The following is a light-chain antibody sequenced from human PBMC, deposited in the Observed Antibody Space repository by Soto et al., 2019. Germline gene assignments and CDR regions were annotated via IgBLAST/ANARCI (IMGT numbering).Light chain of an antibody. Sequence: SYELTQPPSVSVAPGKTARITCGGNNIGSKSVHWYQQKPGQAPVVVMYYDSDRPSGIPERFSGSKSGNTATLTISRVEAGDEADYYCQVWDSSSDHVVFGGGTKLTVL. CDR2: YDS. J-gene: IGLJ2*01. CDR1: NIGSKS. V-gene: IGLV3-21*04. CDR3: QVWDSSSDHVV.